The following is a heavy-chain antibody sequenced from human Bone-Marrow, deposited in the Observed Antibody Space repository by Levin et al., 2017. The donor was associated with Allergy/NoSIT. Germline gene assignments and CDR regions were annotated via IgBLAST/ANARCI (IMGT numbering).Heavy chain of an antibody. D-gene: IGHD5-24*01. Sequence: SQTLSLTCTVSGSSITDGFYWGWIRQSPGKGLEWIGSIYHSGSTYHNPPLKSRVSISVDTSKNQLSLKLSSVSAADMAVYYCVKGGVRRDGYNHFDSWGHGIVVTVSS. CDR1: GSSITDGFY. J-gene: IGHJ4*01. CDR2: IYHSGST. CDR3: VKGGVRRDGYNHFDS. V-gene: IGHV4-38-2*02.